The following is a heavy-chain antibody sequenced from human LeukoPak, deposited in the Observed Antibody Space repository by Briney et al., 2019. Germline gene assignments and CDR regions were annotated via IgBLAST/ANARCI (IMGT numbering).Heavy chain of an antibody. Sequence: SETLSLTCAVYGGSFSGYYWSWIRQPPGKGLEWIGEINHSGSTNYNPSLKSRVTISVDTSKYQFSLKLSSVTAADTAVYYCARQVGGITGTPTNPYYYYYYMDVWGKGTTVTVSS. CDR3: ARQVGGITGTPTNPYYYYYYMDV. V-gene: IGHV4-34*01. J-gene: IGHJ6*03. CDR2: INHSGST. CDR1: GGSFSGYY. D-gene: IGHD1-20*01.